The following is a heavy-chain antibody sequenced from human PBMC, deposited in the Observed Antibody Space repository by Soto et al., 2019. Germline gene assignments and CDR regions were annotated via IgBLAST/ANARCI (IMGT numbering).Heavy chain of an antibody. CDR2: IYYSGST. D-gene: IGHD2-2*01. J-gene: IGHJ5*02. CDR3: ARQSIVVVPAGGFDP. Sequence: SETVSLTCTVSGGSISSYYWSWIRQPPGKGLEWIGYIYYSGSTNYNPSLKSRVTISVDTSKNQFSLKLSSVTAADTAVYYCARQSIVVVPAGGFDPWGQGTLVTVSS. V-gene: IGHV4-59*08. CDR1: GGSISSYY.